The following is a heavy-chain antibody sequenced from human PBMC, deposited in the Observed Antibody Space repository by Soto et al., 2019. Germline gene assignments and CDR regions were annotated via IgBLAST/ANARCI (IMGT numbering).Heavy chain of an antibody. CDR1: GYTFTSYY. Sequence: ASVKVSCKASGYTFTSYYMHWVRQAPGQGLEWMGIINPSGGSTSYAQKFQGRVTMTRDTSTSTVCMELSSLRSEDTAVYYCAREVGWLQFSHNYGMDVWGQGTTVTVSS. D-gene: IGHD5-12*01. CDR3: AREVGWLQFSHNYGMDV. J-gene: IGHJ6*02. V-gene: IGHV1-46*01. CDR2: INPSGGST.